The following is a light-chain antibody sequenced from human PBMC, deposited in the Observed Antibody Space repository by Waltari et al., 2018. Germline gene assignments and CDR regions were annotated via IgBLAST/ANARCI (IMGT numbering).Light chain of an antibody. J-gene: IGKJ1*01. V-gene: IGKV3-20*01. CDR1: ESVSTF. Sequence: VLTPSPGTLSLSPGAGATLSCRASESVSTFLDWYQQKPGQAPRLLIYHASNRASGIPDRFSGSGFGTDFSLTISRLEPEDFAVYYCQKYESLPATFGQGTKVEIK. CDR3: QKYESLPAT. CDR2: HAS.